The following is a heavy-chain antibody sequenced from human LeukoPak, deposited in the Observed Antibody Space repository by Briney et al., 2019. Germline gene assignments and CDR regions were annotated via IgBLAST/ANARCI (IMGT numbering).Heavy chain of an antibody. CDR2: ISTSSTTI. J-gene: IGHJ4*02. V-gene: IGHV3-11*04. D-gene: IGHD5-24*01. CDR3: ASERWLAFDY. CDR1: GFTFSDSY. Sequence: GGSLRLSCAASGFTFSDSYMSWIRQAPGKGLEWVSHISTSSTTIHYADSVKGRFTISRDNAKNSLYLQMNSLRAEDTAVYYCASERWLAFDYWGQGTLVTVSS.